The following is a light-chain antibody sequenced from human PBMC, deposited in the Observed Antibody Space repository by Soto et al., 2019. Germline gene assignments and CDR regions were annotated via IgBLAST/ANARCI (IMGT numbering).Light chain of an antibody. CDR2: AAS. Sequence: DIQMTQSPSSLSASVGDRVTITCRASQSISSYLNWYQQKPGKAPKLLIYAASSLQSGVPSRFSGSGSGTDFTLTISSLLPEDFATYDCQQSYSTPWTFGQGTKVEIK. V-gene: IGKV1-39*01. CDR1: QSISSY. CDR3: QQSYSTPWT. J-gene: IGKJ1*01.